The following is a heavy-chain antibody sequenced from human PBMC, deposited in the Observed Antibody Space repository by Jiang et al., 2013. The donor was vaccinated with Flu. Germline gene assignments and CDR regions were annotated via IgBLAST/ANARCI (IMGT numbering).Heavy chain of an antibody. Sequence: SGAEVKKPGASVKVSCKASGDSYPGHPFHWVRQAPGQTPEWLGWINSANGHTQYSQKFQGRVTFTTDISASTAYMDLASLRSEDTAVYFCARGTFLFGGVIGPHRLEYWGQGTLVTVSS. CDR2: INSANGHT. CDR3: ARGTFLFGGVIGPHRLEY. CDR1: GDSYPGHP. D-gene: IGHD3-16*02. V-gene: IGHV1-3*04. J-gene: IGHJ4*02.